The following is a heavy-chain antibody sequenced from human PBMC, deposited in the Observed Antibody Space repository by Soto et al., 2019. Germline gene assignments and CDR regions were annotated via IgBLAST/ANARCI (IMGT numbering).Heavy chain of an antibody. V-gene: IGHV3-23*01. D-gene: IGHD2-8*02. J-gene: IGHJ4*02. CDR2: ISGSGDST. CDR1: GFTFSNYA. Sequence: EVQLLESGEGLVQPGGSLRLSCAASGFTFSNYAMNWVRQAPGKGLEWVSAISGSGDSTYYADSVKGRFTISRDNSKNTLYLQMNSLRAEDTAVYHCAKISFTGGRRIDYWGQGTLVTVSS. CDR3: AKISFTGGRRIDY.